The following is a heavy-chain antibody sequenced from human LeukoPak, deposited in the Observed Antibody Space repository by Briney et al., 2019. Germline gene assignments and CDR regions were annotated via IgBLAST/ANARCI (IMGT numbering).Heavy chain of an antibody. CDR2: INPKSGGT. V-gene: IGHV1-2*05. CDR1: GYTFTGYY. Sequence: GASXXXSXKASGYTFTGYYMHWVRQAPGQGGEWMGRINPKSGGTNYAQKFQGRVTITRDTAKSTDYMELSRLRADGTGVYYCARRPGSGELLTVGNWFDPWGQGTLVTVSS. J-gene: IGHJ5*02. D-gene: IGHD3-10*01. CDR3: ARRPGSGELLTVGNWFDP.